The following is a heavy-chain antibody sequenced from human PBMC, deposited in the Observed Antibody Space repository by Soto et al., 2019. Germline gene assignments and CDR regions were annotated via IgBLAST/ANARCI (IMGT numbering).Heavy chain of an antibody. CDR2: ISYDGSNK. CDR1: GFTFSSHG. CDR3: AKVGDFWSGYYTPYYYYGMDV. Sequence: GGSLRLSCAASGFTFSSHGMHWVRQAPGKGLEWVAVISYDGSNKYYADSVKGRFTISRDNSKNTLYLQMNSLRAEDTAVYYCAKVGDFWSGYYTPYYYYGMDVWGQGTTVTVSS. J-gene: IGHJ6*02. V-gene: IGHV3-30*18. D-gene: IGHD3-3*01.